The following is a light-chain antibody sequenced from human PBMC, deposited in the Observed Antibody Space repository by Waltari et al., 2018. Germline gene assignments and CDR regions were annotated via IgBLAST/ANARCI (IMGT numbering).Light chain of an antibody. CDR3: QQNYRSPHT. V-gene: IGKV4-1*01. CDR1: QSVLYSSSNKND. J-gene: IGKJ2*01. Sequence: DIVMTQSPDSLAVSLGERATLNCKSSQSVLYSSSNKNDLDWYQQKPRQPPKLLIYWASTRVSWVPDRFSGSGSGTDFPLTISSLQAEDVAVYYCQQNYRSPHTFGQGSKVEIK. CDR2: WAS.